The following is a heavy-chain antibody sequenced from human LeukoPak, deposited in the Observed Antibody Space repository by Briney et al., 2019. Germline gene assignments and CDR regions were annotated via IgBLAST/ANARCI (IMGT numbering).Heavy chain of an antibody. CDR1: GGSVSSGSNY. J-gene: IGHJ4*02. Sequence: SETLSLTCTVSGGSVSSGSNYWSGIPQPPGKGMEWIGYIYYSGSTNYNPSLKSRVTISVDTSKNQFSLTVSSVTAADTAVYYCARHFRHYYGSGTYYNVIDYWGQGTRVTVSS. CDR3: ARHFRHYYGSGTYYNVIDY. D-gene: IGHD3-10*01. V-gene: IGHV4-61*01. CDR2: IYYSGST.